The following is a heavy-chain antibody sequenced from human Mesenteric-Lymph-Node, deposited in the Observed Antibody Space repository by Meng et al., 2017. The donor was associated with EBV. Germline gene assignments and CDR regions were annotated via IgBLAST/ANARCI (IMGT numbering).Heavy chain of an antibody. CDR2: IRTKSNNYAT. D-gene: IGHD4-17*01. V-gene: IGHV3-73*02. CDR3: TADDYGDYGIDY. CDR1: GFNFRGSA. Sequence: EVQLVESGGGLVQPGGSLKLSCAASGFNFRGSAMHWVRQASGKGLEWVGRIRTKSNNYATTYAASLKGRFTISRDDSKNTAYLQMSSLETEDTAVYYCTADDYGDYGIDYWGQGTLVTVSS. J-gene: IGHJ4*02.